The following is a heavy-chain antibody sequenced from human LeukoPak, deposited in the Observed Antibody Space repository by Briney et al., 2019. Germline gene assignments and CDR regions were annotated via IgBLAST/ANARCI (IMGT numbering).Heavy chain of an antibody. V-gene: IGHV1-69*06. D-gene: IGHD6-19*01. Sequence: SVKVSCKASGGTFSSYAISWVRQAPGQGLEWMGGIIPIFGTANYAQKFQGRVTITADKSTSTAYMELSSLRSEDTAVYYCRWGYSSGWYGDDAFDIWGQGTMVTVSS. CDR3: RWGYSSGWYGDDAFDI. CDR2: IIPIFGTA. J-gene: IGHJ3*02. CDR1: GGTFSSYA.